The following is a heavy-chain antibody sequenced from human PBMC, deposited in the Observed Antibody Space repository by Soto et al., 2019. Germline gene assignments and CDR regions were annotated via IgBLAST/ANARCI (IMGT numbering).Heavy chain of an antibody. Sequence: PGGSLRLSCEVFGFTFDTYGMSGVRQAPGKGLEWDAAITGRGDRTDYADSVKGRFTISRDNSNNTLYLEMNSLRAEDTAVYYCAKDWGSGWFRAYFDNWGQGTQVTVSS. CDR3: AKDWGSGWFRAYFDN. J-gene: IGHJ4*02. V-gene: IGHV3-23*01. CDR1: GFTFDTYG. D-gene: IGHD6-19*01. CDR2: ITGRGDRT.